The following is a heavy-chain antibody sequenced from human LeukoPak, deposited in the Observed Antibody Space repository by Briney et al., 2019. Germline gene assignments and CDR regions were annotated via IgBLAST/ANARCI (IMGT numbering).Heavy chain of an antibody. CDR1: GFTFSSYG. CDR2: ISYDGSNK. CDR3: AKAHSGDYFDY. J-gene: IGHJ4*02. D-gene: IGHD3-10*01. V-gene: IGHV3-30*18. Sequence: GGSLRLSCAASGFTFSSYGMHWVRQAPGKELEWVAVISYDGSNKYYADSVKGRFTISRDNSKNTLYLQMNSLRAEDTAVYYCAKAHSGDYFDYWGQGTLVTVSS.